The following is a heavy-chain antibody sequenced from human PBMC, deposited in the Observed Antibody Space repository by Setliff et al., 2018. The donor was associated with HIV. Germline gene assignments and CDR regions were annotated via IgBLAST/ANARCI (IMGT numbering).Heavy chain of an antibody. J-gene: IGHJ6*03. Sequence: SETLSLTCAVSGGSITSSHWWSWVRQSPGKGLEWIGEIYHSGSTYYNPSLKSRVTMSVDKSKNQFSLRLNSVTAADTAVYYCTRDPRYYYYYMDVWGKGTTVTVSS. CDR3: TRDPRYYYYYMDV. V-gene: IGHV4-4*02. CDR1: GGSITSSHW. CDR2: IYHSGST.